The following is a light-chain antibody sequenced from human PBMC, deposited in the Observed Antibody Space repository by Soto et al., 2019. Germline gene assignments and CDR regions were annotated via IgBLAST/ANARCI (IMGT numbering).Light chain of an antibody. J-gene: IGKJ3*01. V-gene: IGKV3-20*01. CDR3: QQYGSSPL. CDR1: QSVSDK. Sequence: EIVMTQSPATLSVSPGERATLSCRASQSVSDKLAWYQQKPGQAPRLLIYHASTRATGIPDRFSGSGSGTDFTLTISRLEPEDFAVYYCQQYGSSPLFGPGTKVDI. CDR2: HAS.